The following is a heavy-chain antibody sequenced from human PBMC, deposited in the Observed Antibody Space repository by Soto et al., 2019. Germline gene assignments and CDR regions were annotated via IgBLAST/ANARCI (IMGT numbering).Heavy chain of an antibody. D-gene: IGHD2-8*01. CDR2: IYYSGST. CDR3: ASGYCTNGVCYTPLDY. V-gene: IGHV4-59*01. J-gene: IGHJ4*02. Sequence: QVQLQESGPGLVKTSETLSLTCTVSGGSISSYYWSWIRQPPGKGLEWIGYIYYSGSTNYNPSLKSRVTISVDTSKNQFSLKLSSVTAADTAVYYCASGYCTNGVCYTPLDYWGQGTLVTVSS. CDR1: GGSISSYY.